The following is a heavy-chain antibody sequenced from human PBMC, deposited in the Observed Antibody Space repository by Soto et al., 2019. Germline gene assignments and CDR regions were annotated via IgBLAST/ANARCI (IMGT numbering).Heavy chain of an antibody. Sequence: ESLKISCESHGYSLTTYWITWVRQKPGKGLEWVGSFHPGESDTRYSPSFQGQVTISADRSLATAYLQWSSLQAADTAIYYCARHEATYYNFYGMDVWGQGTTVTVSS. CDR2: FHPGESDT. J-gene: IGHJ6*02. CDR1: GYSLTTYW. V-gene: IGHV5-51*01. CDR3: ARHEATYYNFYGMDV.